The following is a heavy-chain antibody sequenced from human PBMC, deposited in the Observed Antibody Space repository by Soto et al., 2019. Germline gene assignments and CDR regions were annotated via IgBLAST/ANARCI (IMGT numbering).Heavy chain of an antibody. CDR2: INPNSGGT. J-gene: IGHJ3*02. V-gene: IGHV1-2*04. Sequence: GASVKVSCKASGYTFTGYYMHWVRQAPGQGLEWMGWINPNSGGTNYAQKFQGWVTMTRDTSISTAYTELSRLRSDDTAVYYCARAQSSGYSRSAFDIWGQGTMVTVSS. CDR3: ARAQSSGYSRSAFDI. D-gene: IGHD3-22*01. CDR1: GYTFTGYY.